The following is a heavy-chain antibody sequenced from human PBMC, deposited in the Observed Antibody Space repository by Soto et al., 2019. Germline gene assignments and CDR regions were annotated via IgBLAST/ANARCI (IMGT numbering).Heavy chain of an antibody. CDR1: GGTFSSYA. V-gene: IGHV1-69*13. CDR3: ARLYYDFWSGYRDRDDYYYYGMDV. Sequence: SVKVSCKASGGTFSSYAISWVRQAPGQGLEWMGGIIPIFGTANYAQKFQGRVTITADESTSTAYMELSSLRSEDTAVYYCARLYYDFWSGYRDRDDYYYYGMDVWGQGTTVTV. J-gene: IGHJ6*02. CDR2: IIPIFGTA. D-gene: IGHD3-3*01.